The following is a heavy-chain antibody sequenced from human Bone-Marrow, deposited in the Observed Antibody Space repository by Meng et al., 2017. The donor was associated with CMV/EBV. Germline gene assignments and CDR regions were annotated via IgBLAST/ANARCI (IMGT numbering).Heavy chain of an antibody. CDR3: ARGDIVVVPAAIHYYYYGMDV. J-gene: IGHJ6*02. CDR1: GYTFTSYD. D-gene: IGHD2-2*02. Sequence: ASVKVSCKASGYTFTSYDINWVRQATGQGLEWMGWMNPNSGNTGYAQKFQGRVTMTRNTSISTAYMELSSLRSEDTAVYYCARGDIVVVPAAIHYYYYGMDVWGQGTTVTVPS. CDR2: MNPNSGNT. V-gene: IGHV1-8*01.